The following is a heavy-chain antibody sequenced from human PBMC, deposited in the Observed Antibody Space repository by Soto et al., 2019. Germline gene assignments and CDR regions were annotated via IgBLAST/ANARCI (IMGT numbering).Heavy chain of an antibody. CDR3: AKGARIGWPWYFGL. V-gene: IGHV3-9*01. D-gene: IGHD6-19*01. Sequence: EVQLVESGGGLVQPGRSLRLSCAVSGFTFEADAMIWVRQVPGKGLECVSSLSWNRGAIDYAASVKGPFTSSRDNAKTPLYLEMNSLRVEDTASYYGAKGARIGWPWYFGLWGRGTLVTVSS. J-gene: IGHJ2*01. CDR1: GFTFEADA. CDR2: LSWNRGAI.